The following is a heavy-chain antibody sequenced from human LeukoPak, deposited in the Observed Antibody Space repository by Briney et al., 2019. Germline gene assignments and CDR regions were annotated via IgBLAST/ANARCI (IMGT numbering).Heavy chain of an antibody. Sequence: GGSLRLSCAASGFTFSRYGMHWVRQAPGKGLEWVAFISNSSRNKYYADSVKGRFTISRDDAKNSLYLQMNSLRAEDTAVYYCARAFETSWDYYYMDVWGKGTTVTVSS. J-gene: IGHJ6*03. CDR3: ARAFETSWDYYYMDV. D-gene: IGHD2-2*01. V-gene: IGHV3-21*01. CDR2: ISNSSRNK. CDR1: GFTFSRYG.